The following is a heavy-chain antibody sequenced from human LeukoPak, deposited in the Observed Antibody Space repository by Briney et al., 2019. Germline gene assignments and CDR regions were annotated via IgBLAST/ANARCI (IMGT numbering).Heavy chain of an antibody. D-gene: IGHD4-23*01. J-gene: IGHJ3*02. CDR1: GGSISSYQ. CDR2: IYTSGST. Sequence: PSETLSPTCNVSGGSISSYQWNWIRQPAGKGLEWIGLIYTSGSTNYNASLRSRVTISVDKSKNQLSLNLSSVTAADTAVYYCARWDAVVAFDIWGQGTMVTVSS. CDR3: ARWDAVVAFDI. V-gene: IGHV4-4*07.